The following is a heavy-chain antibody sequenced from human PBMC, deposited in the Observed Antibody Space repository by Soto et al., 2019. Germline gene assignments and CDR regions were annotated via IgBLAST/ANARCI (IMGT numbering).Heavy chain of an antibody. V-gene: IGHV3-30*18. J-gene: IGHJ3*02. D-gene: IGHD3-22*01. CDR1: GFTFSSYG. Sequence: GGSLRLSCAASGFTFSSYGMHWVRQAPGKGLEWVAVISYDGSNKYYADSVKGRFTISRDNSKNTLYLQMNSLRAEDTAVYYCAKDADLRITMIVVVGAFDIWGQGTMVTV. CDR2: ISYDGSNK. CDR3: AKDADLRITMIVVVGAFDI.